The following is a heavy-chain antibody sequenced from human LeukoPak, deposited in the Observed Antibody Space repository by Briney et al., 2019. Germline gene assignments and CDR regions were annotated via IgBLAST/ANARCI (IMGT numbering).Heavy chain of an antibody. J-gene: IGHJ4*02. CDR3: ARDCSSTSCYPE. D-gene: IGHD2-2*01. CDR1: GGSLSSYY. Sequence: SETLSLTCTVSGGSLSSYYWSWVRQPPGKGLEWIGYIYYSGSTNYNPSLTSRVTISVDTSKNQFSLKLSSVTAADTAVYYCARDCSSTSCYPEWGQGTLVTVSS. V-gene: IGHV4-59*01. CDR2: IYYSGST.